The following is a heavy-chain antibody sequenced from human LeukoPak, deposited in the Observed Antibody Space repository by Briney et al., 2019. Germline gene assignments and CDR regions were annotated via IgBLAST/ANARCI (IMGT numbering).Heavy chain of an antibody. V-gene: IGHV1-2*02. J-gene: IGHJ4*02. D-gene: IGHD3-10*01. Sequence: GASVKVSCKASGYTFTGYYMHWVRQAPGQGLEWMGWINPNSGGTNYAQKFQGRVTMTRDTSISTAYMELRSLTSEDTAVYYCVTGSSERDYYDSGTYYLGDSWGQGTAVTVSS. CDR1: GYTFTGYY. CDR2: INPNSGGT. CDR3: VTGSSERDYYDSGTYYLGDS.